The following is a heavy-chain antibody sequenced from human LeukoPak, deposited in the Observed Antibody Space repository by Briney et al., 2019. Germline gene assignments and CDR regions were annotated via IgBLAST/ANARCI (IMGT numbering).Heavy chain of an antibody. CDR1: GFTFSSYG. D-gene: IGHD6-13*01. Sequence: GRSLRLSCAASGFTFSSYGMHWVRQAPGKGLEWVAVIWYDGSNKYYADSVKGRFTISRDNSKNTLYLQMNSLRAEDTAVYYCAKDRIAAAGTGGNWFGPWAREPWSPSPQ. CDR3: AKDRIAAAGTGGNWFGP. CDR2: IWYDGSNK. J-gene: IGHJ5*02. V-gene: IGHV3-33*06.